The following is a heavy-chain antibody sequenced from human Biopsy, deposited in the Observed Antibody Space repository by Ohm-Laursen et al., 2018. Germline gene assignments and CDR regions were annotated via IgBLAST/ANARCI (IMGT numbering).Heavy chain of an antibody. D-gene: IGHD1-1*01. CDR2: ISGSGAST. CDR1: GFIFSRND. V-gene: IGHV3-23*01. Sequence: SLRLSCAASGFIFSRNDMSWVRQAPEKGLEWVSGISGSGASTYYADSVKGRFTISRDNSKNTLFLQMDSLRADDTAMYYCARPTNARAGGAPFDIWGQGTMVTVSS. J-gene: IGHJ3*02. CDR3: ARPTNARAGGAPFDI.